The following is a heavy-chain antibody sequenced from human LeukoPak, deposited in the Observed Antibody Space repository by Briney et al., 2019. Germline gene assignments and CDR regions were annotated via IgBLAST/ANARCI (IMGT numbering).Heavy chain of an antibody. Sequence: GGSLRLSCAASGFTFSNAWMSWVRQAPGKGLEWVGRIKSKTDGGTTDYAAPVKGRFTISRDDSKNTLYLQMNSLKAEDTAVYYCTTDYGVAVAGGDYWGQGTLVTVSS. CDR3: TTDYGVAVAGGDY. CDR1: GFTFSNAW. V-gene: IGHV3-15*01. J-gene: IGHJ4*02. D-gene: IGHD6-19*01. CDR2: IKSKTDGGTT.